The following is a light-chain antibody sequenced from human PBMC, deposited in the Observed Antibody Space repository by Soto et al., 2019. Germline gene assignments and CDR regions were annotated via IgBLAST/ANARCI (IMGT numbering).Light chain of an antibody. CDR1: QSLLYISNNENY. V-gene: IGKV4-1*01. J-gene: IGKJ4*01. CDR2: WAS. Sequence: DIVVTQSPDSLAVSLGERATIHCKSSQSLLYISNNENYLAWYQQKPGQPPKLLMHWASTRESGVPARFTGSGSGTDFTLTINSLQAADVAGYYCQQYYSNPSFGGGTKVEMK. CDR3: QQYYSNPS.